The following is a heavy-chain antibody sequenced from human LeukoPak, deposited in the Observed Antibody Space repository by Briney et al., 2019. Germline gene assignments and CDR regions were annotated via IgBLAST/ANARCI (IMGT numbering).Heavy chain of an antibody. CDR1: GGSISNSSYY. Sequence: SETLSLTCTVSGGSISNSSYYWGWIRQPPGKGLEWIGSIYYSGSTYYNPSLKSRVTISIDTSKNHSSLKLTSVTAAYTAVYYCARGCNWMTSYFDYWGQGTLVTVSS. V-gene: IGHV4-39*02. D-gene: IGHD1-20*01. CDR2: IYYSGST. CDR3: ARGCNWMTSYFDY. J-gene: IGHJ4*02.